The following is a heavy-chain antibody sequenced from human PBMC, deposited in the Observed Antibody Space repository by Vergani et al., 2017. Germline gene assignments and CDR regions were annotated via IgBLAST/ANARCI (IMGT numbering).Heavy chain of an antibody. J-gene: IGHJ3*02. CDR2: INHSGST. CDR3: ARSIQYNWNDQDAFDI. CDR1: GGSFSGYY. Sequence: QVQLQESGPGLAEPSETLSLTCAVYGGSFSGYYWSWIRQPPGKGLEWIGEINHSGSTNYNPSLKSRVTISVDTSKNQFSLKLSSVTAADTAVYYCARSIQYNWNDQDAFDIWGQGTMVTVSS. D-gene: IGHD1-1*01. V-gene: IGHV4-34*01.